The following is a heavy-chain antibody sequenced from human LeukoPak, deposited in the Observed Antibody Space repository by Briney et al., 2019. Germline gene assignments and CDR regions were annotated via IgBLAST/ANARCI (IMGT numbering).Heavy chain of an antibody. D-gene: IGHD6-19*01. CDR1: GDSVSSNNGA. V-gene: IGHV6-1*01. J-gene: IGHJ4*02. Sequence: SQTLSLTCALSGDSVSSNNGAWNWIRQSPSRGLEWLGRTYYRSKWYNDYAVSMKGRITINPDTSKNQFSLQLNSVTPEDTAVYYCAGDVGSSGWYTFDYWGQGTLVTVSS. CDR3: AGDVGSSGWYTFDY. CDR2: TYYRSKWYN.